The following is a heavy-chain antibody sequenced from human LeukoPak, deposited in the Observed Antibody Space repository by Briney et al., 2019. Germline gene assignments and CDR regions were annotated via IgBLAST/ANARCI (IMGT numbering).Heavy chain of an antibody. V-gene: IGHV3-23*01. J-gene: IGHJ4*02. CDR1: GFTFSSYA. D-gene: IGHD3-10*01. CDR3: ASRAPYYYRPRIDY. Sequence: GGSLRLSCAASGFTFSSYAMSWVRQAPEKGLEWVSAISGSGGSTYYADSVKGRFTISRDNSKNTLYLQMNSLRAEDTAVYHCASRAPYYYRPRIDYWGQGTLVTVSS. CDR2: ISGSGGST.